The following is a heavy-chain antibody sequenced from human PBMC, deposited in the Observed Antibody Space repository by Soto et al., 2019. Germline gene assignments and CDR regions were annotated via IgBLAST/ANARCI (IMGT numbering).Heavy chain of an antibody. D-gene: IGHD3-9*01. V-gene: IGHV4-39*01. CDR1: GGSISSSSYY. Sequence: SQTLSLTCTVSGGSISSSSYYWGWIRQPPGKGLELIVSIYYSGSTYYNPSLKSRVTISVDTSKNQFSLKLSSVTAAYTAVYFCARQFLNFDWVTQYFDYWGQGTLVTVSS. J-gene: IGHJ4*02. CDR3: ARQFLNFDWVTQYFDY. CDR2: IYYSGST.